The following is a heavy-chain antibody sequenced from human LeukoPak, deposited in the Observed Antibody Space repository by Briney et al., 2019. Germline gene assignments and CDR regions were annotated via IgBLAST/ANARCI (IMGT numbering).Heavy chain of an antibody. CDR2: IIPIFGTA. V-gene: IGHV1-69*05. CDR1: GYTFTSYD. Sequence: SVKVSCKASGYTFTSYDINWVRQATGQGLEWMGRIIPIFGTANYAQKFQGRVTITTDESTSTAYMELSSLRSEDTAVYYCARGEGWDYDSSGYYHAFDIWGQGTMVTVSS. CDR3: ARGEGWDYDSSGYYHAFDI. J-gene: IGHJ3*02. D-gene: IGHD3-22*01.